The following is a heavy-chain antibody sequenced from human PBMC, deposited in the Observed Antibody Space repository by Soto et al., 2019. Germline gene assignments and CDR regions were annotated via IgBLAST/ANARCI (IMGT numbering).Heavy chain of an antibody. J-gene: IGHJ4*02. CDR3: ARETVGGSWYGFEIDY. CDR2: IYYSGST. Sequence: SETLSLTCTVSGGSISSYYWSWIRQPPGKGLEWIGYIYYSGSTNYNPSFKSRVTISVDTSKNQFSLKLSSVTAADTAVYYCARETVGGSWYGFEIDYWGQGTLVTVSS. V-gene: IGHV4-59*01. CDR1: GGSISSYY. D-gene: IGHD6-13*01.